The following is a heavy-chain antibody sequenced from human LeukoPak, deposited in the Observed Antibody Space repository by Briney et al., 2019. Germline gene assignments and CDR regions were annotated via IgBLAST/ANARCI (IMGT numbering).Heavy chain of an antibody. CDR3: ARDQDMEEITIFGVVITLGDWFDP. J-gene: IGHJ5*02. CDR1: GFTFSSYS. D-gene: IGHD3-3*01. V-gene: IGHV3-21*01. CDR2: ISSSSSYI. Sequence: GGSLRLSCAASGFTFSSYSMNWVRQAPGKGLEWVSSISSSSSYIYYADSVKGRFTISRDNAKNSLYLQMNSLRAEDKAVYYCARDQDMEEITIFGVVITLGDWFDPWGQGTLVTVSS.